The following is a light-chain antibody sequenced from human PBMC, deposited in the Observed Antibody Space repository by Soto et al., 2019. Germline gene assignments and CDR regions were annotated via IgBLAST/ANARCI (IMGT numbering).Light chain of an antibody. J-gene: IGLJ2*01. CDR3: AAWDASLKGVV. CDR1: NSNIGSNV. CDR2: TNN. V-gene: IGLV1-44*01. Sequence: QSVLTQPTSASGTPGQRVTISCSGSNSNIGSNVVNWYQHLPGTAPTLLIYTNNQRPSGVPDRFSGSKSGTSASLAISGLQSDDEADYYCAAWDASLKGVVFGGGTKLTVL.